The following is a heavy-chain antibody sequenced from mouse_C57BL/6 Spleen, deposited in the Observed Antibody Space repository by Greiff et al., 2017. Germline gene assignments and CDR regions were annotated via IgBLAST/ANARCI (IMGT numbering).Heavy chain of an antibody. D-gene: IGHD4-1*01. J-gene: IGHJ3*01. CDR2: INPNNGGT. Sequence: EVQLQQSGPELVKPGASVKLSCKASGYTFTDYYMNWVKQSHGKSLEWIGDINPNNGGTSYNQKFKGKATLTVDKSSSTAYMEIRSLTSGDSAVYYWARDGDWEGGFAYWGQGTLVTVSA. CDR1: GYTFTDYY. CDR3: ARDGDWEGGFAY. V-gene: IGHV1-26*01.